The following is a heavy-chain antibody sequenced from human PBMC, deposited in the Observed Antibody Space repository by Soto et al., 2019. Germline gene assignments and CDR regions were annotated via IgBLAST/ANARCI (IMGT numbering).Heavy chain of an antibody. D-gene: IGHD3-16*02. CDR3: ARDKITFGGVIVLFHDFDI. Sequence: PGGSLRLSCAASGFTFRSYSMNWVRQAPWKWLEWVSSISSSSSYIYYADSVKGRFTISRDNAKNSLYLQMNSLRAEDTAVYYCARDKITFGGVIVLFHDFDIWGQGTMVPVSS. J-gene: IGHJ3*02. V-gene: IGHV3-21*01. CDR1: GFTFRSYS. CDR2: ISSSSSYI.